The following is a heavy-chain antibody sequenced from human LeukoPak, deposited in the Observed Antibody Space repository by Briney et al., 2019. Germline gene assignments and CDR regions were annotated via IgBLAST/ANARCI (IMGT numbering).Heavy chain of an antibody. D-gene: IGHD6-13*01. J-gene: IGHJ4*02. V-gene: IGHV4-59*01. CDR3: ARATSGIAAAGQLYFDF. CDR1: GGSISSYY. Sequence: NPSETLSLTCTVSGGSISSYYWSWIRQPPGKGLEWIGYIYYSGSTNYNPSLKSRVTISVDTSKNQFSLKLSSVTAADTAVYYCARATSGIAAAGQLYFDFWGQGTLVTVSS. CDR2: IYYSGST.